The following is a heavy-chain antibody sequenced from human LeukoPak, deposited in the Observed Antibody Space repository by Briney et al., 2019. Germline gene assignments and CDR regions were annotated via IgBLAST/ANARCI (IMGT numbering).Heavy chain of an antibody. Sequence: GGSLRLSCAASGFTFSSYEMNWVRQAPGKGLEWVSYISSSGSTIYYADSVKGRFTISRDNAKNSLYLQMNSLRAEDTAVYYCARGAYDNWFDPWGQGTLVTVSS. J-gene: IGHJ5*02. CDR2: ISSSGSTI. D-gene: IGHD5-12*01. CDR3: ARGAYDNWFDP. CDR1: GFTFSSYE. V-gene: IGHV3-48*03.